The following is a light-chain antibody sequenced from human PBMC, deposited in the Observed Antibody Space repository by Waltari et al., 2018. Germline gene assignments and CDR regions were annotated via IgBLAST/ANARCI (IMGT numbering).Light chain of an antibody. CDR1: ASNIASDT. CDR3: AAWDKSLNGVV. Sequence: QSVLTQPPSASGTPGQRVSISCSGSASNIASDTVTWYQQLPGTAPKLLIYIDNRRPSGVPDRFSGSKSGTSASLAISGLQSEDEADYFCAAWDKSLNGVVFGGGTRLTVL. V-gene: IGLV1-44*01. CDR2: IDN. J-gene: IGLJ2*01.